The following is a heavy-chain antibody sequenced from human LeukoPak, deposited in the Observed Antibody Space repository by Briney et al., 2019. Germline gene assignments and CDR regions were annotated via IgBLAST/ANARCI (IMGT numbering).Heavy chain of an antibody. Sequence: PGGSLRLSCAASSFTFSSYGMHCVRQAPGKGLEWVAVISYDGSNKYYADSVKGRFTISRDNSKNTLYLQMNSLRAEDTAVYYCAKDGDYGDYYFDYWGQGTLVTVSS. D-gene: IGHD4-17*01. CDR2: ISYDGSNK. CDR1: SFTFSSYG. J-gene: IGHJ4*02. CDR3: AKDGDYGDYYFDY. V-gene: IGHV3-30*18.